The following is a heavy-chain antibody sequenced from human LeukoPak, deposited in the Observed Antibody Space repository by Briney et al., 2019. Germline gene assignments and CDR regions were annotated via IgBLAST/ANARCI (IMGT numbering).Heavy chain of an antibody. Sequence: GGSLRLSCAASGFTFSSYWMSWVRQAPGKGLEWVANIKQDGSEKYYVDSVKGRFTISRDNAKNSLYLQMNSLRAEDTAVYYCAKDFGFLLGYCSGGSCYPDYWGQGTLVTVSS. CDR1: GFTFSSYW. CDR2: IKQDGSEK. CDR3: AKDFGFLLGYCSGGSCYPDY. V-gene: IGHV3-7*01. J-gene: IGHJ4*02. D-gene: IGHD2-15*01.